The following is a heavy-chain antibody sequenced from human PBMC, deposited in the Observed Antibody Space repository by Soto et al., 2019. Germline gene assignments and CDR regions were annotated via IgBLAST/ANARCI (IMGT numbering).Heavy chain of an antibody. V-gene: IGHV4-30-4*01. CDR1: GGSISSGDYY. D-gene: IGHD3-9*01. J-gene: IGHJ6*02. CDR2: IYYSGST. CDR3: ARDWRYYDILTGYRNYYYGMDV. Sequence: PSETLSLTCTVSGGSISSGDYYWSWIRQPPGKGLERIGYIYYSGSTYYNPSFKSRVTISVDTSKNQFSLKLSSVTAADTAVYYCARDWRYYDILTGYRNYYYGMDVWGQGTTVTSP.